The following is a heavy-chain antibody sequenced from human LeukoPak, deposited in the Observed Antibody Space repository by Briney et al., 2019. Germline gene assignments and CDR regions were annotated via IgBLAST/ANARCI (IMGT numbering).Heavy chain of an antibody. Sequence: ASVKVSCKVSGYTLTELSMHWVRQAPGKGLEWMGGFDPEDGETIYAQKFQGRVTMTEDTSTDTAYMELSSLRSEDTAVYYCATADIVVVPAAPDYYYYMDVGGKGTTVTVSS. V-gene: IGHV1-24*01. CDR1: GYTLTELS. CDR2: FDPEDGET. J-gene: IGHJ6*03. D-gene: IGHD2-2*01. CDR3: ATADIVVVPAAPDYYYYMDV.